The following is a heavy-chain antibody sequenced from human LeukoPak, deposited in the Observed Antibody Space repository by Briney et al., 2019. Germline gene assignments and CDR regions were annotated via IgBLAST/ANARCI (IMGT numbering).Heavy chain of an antibody. Sequence: SETLSLTCAVYGGSFSGYYWSWIRQPPGKGLEWIGEIYHSGSPNYNPSLKSRVTISVDKSRNHFSLNLSSVTAADTAVYYCARVNINNWHSSDYWGQGTLVTVSS. CDR3: ARVNINNWHSSDY. V-gene: IGHV4-34*01. CDR1: GGSFSGYY. D-gene: IGHD1-1*01. J-gene: IGHJ4*02. CDR2: IYHSGSP.